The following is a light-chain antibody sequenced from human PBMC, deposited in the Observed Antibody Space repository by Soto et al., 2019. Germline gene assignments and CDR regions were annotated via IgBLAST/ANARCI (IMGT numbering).Light chain of an antibody. CDR3: CSHAGRGTVL. CDR2: EVT. V-gene: IGLV2-23*02. CDR1: SSEIGRYDL. J-gene: IGLJ2*01. Sequence: QSVLAQPASVSGSPGQSINISCTGTSSEIGRYDLVAWYQQHPGEAPKLVIYEVTKRPSGISDRFSASKSGNTASLTISGLQAEDEATYFCCSHAGRGTVLFGGGTKLTVL.